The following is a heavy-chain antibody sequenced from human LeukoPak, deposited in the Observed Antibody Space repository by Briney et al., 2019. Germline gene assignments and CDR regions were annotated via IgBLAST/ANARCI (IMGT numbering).Heavy chain of an antibody. V-gene: IGHV3-20*04. Sequence: PGGPLRLSCAASGFSFDDYGMSWVRHVPGKGLEWVSGTNWDGASTGYADSVKGRFTISRDNVKNFLYLQMNSLRVEDTALYFCGRVYCSTTSCYDYYDYYMDVWGKGTTVTVSS. CDR2: TNWDGAST. D-gene: IGHD2-2*01. CDR1: GFSFDDYG. J-gene: IGHJ6*03. CDR3: GRVYCSTTSCYDYYDYYMDV.